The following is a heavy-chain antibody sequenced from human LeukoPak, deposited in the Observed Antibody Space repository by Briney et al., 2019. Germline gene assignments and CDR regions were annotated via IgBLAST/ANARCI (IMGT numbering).Heavy chain of an antibody. CDR1: GFTFSDYS. V-gene: IGHV3-74*01. J-gene: IGHJ4*02. CDR3: ARENLAAAADY. CDR2: NDGSST. Sequence: PGGSLRLSCAASGFTFSDYSMNWVRQVPGKGLVWVSRNDGSSTNYADSVKGRFTISRDNAKNTLYLQMNSLRLEDTAVYYCARENLAAAADYWGQGTVVTVSS. D-gene: IGHD6-25*01.